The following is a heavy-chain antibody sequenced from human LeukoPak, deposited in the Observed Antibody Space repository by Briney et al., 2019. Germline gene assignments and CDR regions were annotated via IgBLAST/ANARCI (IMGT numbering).Heavy chain of an antibody. V-gene: IGHV3-21*01. Sequence: AGGSLRLPCAASGFTFSSYSMNWVRQAPGKGLEWVSSISSSSSYIYYADSVKGRFTISRDNAKNSLYLQMNSLRAEDTAVYYCARVGSGIAAAGWYEVWYYSDYWGQGTLVTVSS. CDR2: ISSSSSYI. CDR3: ARVGSGIAAAGWYEVWYYSDY. CDR1: GFTFSSYS. D-gene: IGHD6-13*01. J-gene: IGHJ4*02.